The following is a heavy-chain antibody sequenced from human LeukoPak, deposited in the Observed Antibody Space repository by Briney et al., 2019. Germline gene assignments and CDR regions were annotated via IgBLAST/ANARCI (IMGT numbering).Heavy chain of an antibody. V-gene: IGHV3-21*01. Sequence: GGPLRLSCAASGFTFSSYSMNWVRQAPGKGLEWVSSISSSSSYIYYADSVKGRFTISRDNDKNSLYLQMNSLRPEETAVYYCARAGRVVPAAKNAFDIWGQGTMVTVSS. CDR3: ARAGRVVPAAKNAFDI. CDR1: GFTFSSYS. J-gene: IGHJ3*02. CDR2: ISSSSSYI. D-gene: IGHD2-2*01.